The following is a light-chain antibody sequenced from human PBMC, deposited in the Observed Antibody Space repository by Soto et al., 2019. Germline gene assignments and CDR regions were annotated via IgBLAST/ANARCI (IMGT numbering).Light chain of an antibody. Sequence: QSALTQPPSGSGTPAQSSNISCTGTGKDHGIFHYVSRYQLHPLNVPQLIVFAVNNRPSGVSFRFSGSKSGHTASLTISGHQTEDDADYFCSSYSISNFYLFGTGTMVIVL. CDR1: GKDHGIFHY. CDR2: AVN. CDR3: SSYSISNFYL. J-gene: IGLJ1*01. V-gene: IGLV2-14*03.